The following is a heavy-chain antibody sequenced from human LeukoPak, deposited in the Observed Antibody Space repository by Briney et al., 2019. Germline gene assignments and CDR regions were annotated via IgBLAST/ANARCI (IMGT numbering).Heavy chain of an antibody. V-gene: IGHV3-9*01. CDR2: ISWNSGTI. D-gene: IGHD3-10*01. J-gene: IGHJ4*02. CDR3: AKDVFTMVRGVLEY. Sequence: GGSLRLSCAASGFTFDDYAMHWVRQAPGKGLEWVSGISWNSGTIGYADSVKGRFTISRDDAKNSLYLQMNSLRAEDTALYYCAKDVFTMVRGVLEYWGQGTLVTVSS. CDR1: GFTFDDYA.